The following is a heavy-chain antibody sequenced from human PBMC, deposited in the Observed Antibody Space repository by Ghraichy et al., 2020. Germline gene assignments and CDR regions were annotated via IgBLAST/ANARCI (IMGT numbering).Heavy chain of an antibody. D-gene: IGHD3-3*02. CDR2: ISYDGNNN. V-gene: IGHV3-30*04. CDR3: ARDSTVYYYYYYMDV. J-gene: IGHJ6*03. Sequence: GGSLRLSCAASAFTFSNYAMHWVRQAPGKGLEWVALISYDGNNNYYADSVKGRFTISRDNSKNTLYLQMNSLRTEDTAVYFCARDSTVYYYYYYMDVWGKGTTVTVSS. CDR1: AFTFSNYA.